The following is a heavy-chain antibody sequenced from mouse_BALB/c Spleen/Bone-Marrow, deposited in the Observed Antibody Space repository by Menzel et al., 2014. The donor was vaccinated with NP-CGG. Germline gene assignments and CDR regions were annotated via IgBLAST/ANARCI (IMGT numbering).Heavy chain of an antibody. CDR1: GFTFSNYG. CDR3: ARRRDYDYFDY. J-gene: IGHJ2*01. CDR2: ISSGGTYT. D-gene: IGHD2-4*01. Sequence: EVHLVESGGDLVKPGGSLKPSCAASGFTFSNYGMSWVRQTPDKRLEWVATISSGGTYTFYPDSVKGRFTISRDNTKNTLTLQMASLKSEDTAMYYCARRRDYDYFDYWGQGTTLTVSS. V-gene: IGHV5-6*01.